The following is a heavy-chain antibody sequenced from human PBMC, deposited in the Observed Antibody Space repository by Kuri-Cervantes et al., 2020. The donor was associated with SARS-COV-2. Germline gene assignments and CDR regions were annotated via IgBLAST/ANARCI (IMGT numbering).Heavy chain of an antibody. CDR3: ARADFWSGLFDS. Sequence: GGSLRLSCEASGFTFVSHAMHWVRQAPGKGLEWVAVVSYDGRTKFYAGSVHGRFTISRDNSKNPLYLQMNSLRAEDTAVYYCARADFWSGLFDSWGQGTLVTVSS. D-gene: IGHD3-3*01. CDR1: GFTFVSHA. J-gene: IGHJ4*02. V-gene: IGHV3-30*04. CDR2: VSYDGRTK.